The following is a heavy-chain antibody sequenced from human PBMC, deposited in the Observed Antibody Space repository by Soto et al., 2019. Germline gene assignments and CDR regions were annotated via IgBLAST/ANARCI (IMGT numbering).Heavy chain of an antibody. CDR2: INHSGST. Sequence: SETLSLTCAVYGGSFSGYYWSWIRQPPGKGLEWIGEINHSGSTNYNPSLKSRVTISVDTSKNQFSLKLSSVTAADTAVYYCARGVGGPWGQGTLVTVSS. J-gene: IGHJ4*02. CDR1: GGSFSGYY. V-gene: IGHV4-34*01. D-gene: IGHD3-3*01. CDR3: ARGVGGP.